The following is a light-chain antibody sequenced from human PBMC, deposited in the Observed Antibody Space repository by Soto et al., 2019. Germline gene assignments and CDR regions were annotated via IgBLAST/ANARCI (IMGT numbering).Light chain of an antibody. CDR2: KAS. V-gene: IGKV1-5*03. CDR1: QSISSW. J-gene: IGKJ3*01. Sequence: DIRMTHTHSTLSASVGDRVTITCRASQSISSWLAWYQQKPGKAPKLLIYKASSLESGVPSRFSGSGSGTDFTLTISSLQPEDFATYFCQVSYSRPRRFAHVTNVDIK. CDR3: QVSYSRPRR.